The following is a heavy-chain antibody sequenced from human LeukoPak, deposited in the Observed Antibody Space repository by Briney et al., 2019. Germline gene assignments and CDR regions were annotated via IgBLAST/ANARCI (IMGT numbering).Heavy chain of an antibody. CDR2: MKSNSGDT. D-gene: IGHD6-13*01. CDR1: GYTFTGYD. Sequence: ASVKVSCKTSGYTFTGYDINWVRQAPGQGLEWMGWMKSNSGDTHFAQKFQGRLTMTRNTSINTAFMELSSLRSEDAAVYYCARGEYSSSWYPFHYWGQGSLVTVSS. CDR3: ARGEYSSSWYPFHY. J-gene: IGHJ4*02. V-gene: IGHV1-8*01.